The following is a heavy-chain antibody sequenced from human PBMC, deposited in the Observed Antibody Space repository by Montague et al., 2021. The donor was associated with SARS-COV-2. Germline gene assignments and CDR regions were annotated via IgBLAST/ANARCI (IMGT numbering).Heavy chain of an antibody. V-gene: IGHV4-39*01. CDR3: ARPYGSSFDY. D-gene: IGHD4-17*01. CDR1: GGSVSRISSH. J-gene: IGHJ4*02. CDR2: FYYAGGT. Sequence: SETLSLTCTVSGGSVSRISSHWGWIRQPPGKGLEYIGSFYYAGGTQYNPSLKSRVTISVDTSNDQFSLKMNSVTAADTAVYFCARPYGSSFDYWGQGTLVTVSS.